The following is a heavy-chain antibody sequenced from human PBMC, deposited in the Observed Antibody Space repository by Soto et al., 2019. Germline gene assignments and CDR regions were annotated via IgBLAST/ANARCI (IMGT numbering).Heavy chain of an antibody. Sequence: GGSLRLSCTASGFTSSTYWMSWVRQAPGMGLEWVANIGEDGSEKYYVDSVKGRFTTSRDNAKNSLYLQMNSLRADDTAVYYCARGSGGHNYYYGMDVWGQGTTVTVSS. CDR2: IGEDGSEK. V-gene: IGHV3-7*03. CDR3: ARGSGGHNYYYGMDV. CDR1: GFTSSTYW. J-gene: IGHJ6*02. D-gene: IGHD2-15*01.